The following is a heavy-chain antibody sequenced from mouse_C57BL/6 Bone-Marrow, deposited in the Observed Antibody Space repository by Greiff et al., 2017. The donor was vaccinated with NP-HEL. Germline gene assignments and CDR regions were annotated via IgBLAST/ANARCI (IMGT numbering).Heavy chain of an antibody. V-gene: IGHV14-3*01. Sequence: EVKLQESVAELVRPGASVKLSCTASGFNIKNYYMHWVKQRPEQGLEWLGRIDPSNGNTKYAPKFQGKATITADTSSNTACLQLSRLTSDNTAIYYCAGRWFAYWGQGTLVTVSA. J-gene: IGHJ3*01. CDR2: IDPSNGNT. CDR3: AGRWFAY. CDR1: GFNIKNYY.